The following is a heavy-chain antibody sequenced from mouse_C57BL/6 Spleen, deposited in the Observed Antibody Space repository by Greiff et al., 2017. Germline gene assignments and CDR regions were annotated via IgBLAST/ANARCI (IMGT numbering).Heavy chain of an antibody. D-gene: IGHD4-1*01. CDR3: ARDNWDPHWYFDV. CDR1: GFTFSDYG. J-gene: IGHJ1*03. V-gene: IGHV5-17*01. Sequence: DVHLVESGGGLVKPGGSLKLSCAASGFTFSDYGMHWVRQAPEKGLEWVAYISSGSSTIYYADTVKGRFTISRDNAKNTLFLQMTSLRSEDTAMYYCARDNWDPHWYFDVWGTGTTVTVSS. CDR2: ISSGSSTI.